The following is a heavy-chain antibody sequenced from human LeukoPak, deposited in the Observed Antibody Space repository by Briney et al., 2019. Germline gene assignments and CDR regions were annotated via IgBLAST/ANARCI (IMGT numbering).Heavy chain of an antibody. CDR3: ARDRLVVVPAAYVAEYFQH. J-gene: IGHJ1*01. CDR2: IQHRGREK. D-gene: IGHD2-2*01. CDR1: GFMFSDSW. Sequence: GGSLRLSCETSGFMFSDSWMSWVRQAPGRGLEWVATIQHRGREKYFVDSVKGRFTISRDNAKNSMYLQMNSLRAEDTAVYYCARDRLVVVPAAYVAEYFQHWGQGTLVTVSS. V-gene: IGHV3-7*01.